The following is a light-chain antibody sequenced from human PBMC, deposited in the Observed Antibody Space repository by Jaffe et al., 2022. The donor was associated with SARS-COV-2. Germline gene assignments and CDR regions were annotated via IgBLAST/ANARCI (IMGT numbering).Light chain of an antibody. J-gene: IGKJ5*01. Sequence: DIQMTQSPSSVSASVGDRVTITCRASQTISSWLVWYQQKPGKAPKLLIYAASTLQSGVPSRFSGSGSGTDFTLTIRSLQPEDFATYYCQQANSFPITFGQGTRLDIK. CDR1: QTISSW. CDR2: AAS. V-gene: IGKV1-12*01. CDR3: QQANSFPIT.